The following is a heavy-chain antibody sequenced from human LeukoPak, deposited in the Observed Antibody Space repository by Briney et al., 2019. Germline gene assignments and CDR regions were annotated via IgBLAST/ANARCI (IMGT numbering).Heavy chain of an antibody. D-gene: IGHD3-22*01. CDR3: ARVRYYDSSGYTSQLDY. CDR2: IIPIFGIA. CDR1: GGTFSSYA. J-gene: IGHJ4*02. V-gene: IGHV1-69*04. Sequence: SVKVSCKAPGGTFSSYAISWVRQAPGQGLEWMGRIIPIFGIANYAQKFQGRVTITADKSTSTAYMELSSLRSEDTAVYYCARVRYYDSSGYTSQLDYWGQGTLVTVSS.